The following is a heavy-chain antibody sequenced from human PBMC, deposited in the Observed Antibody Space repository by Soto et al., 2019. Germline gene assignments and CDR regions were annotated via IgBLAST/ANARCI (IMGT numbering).Heavy chain of an antibody. D-gene: IGHD3-16*01. V-gene: IGHV3-53*02. CDR1: GFTVSSSS. J-gene: IGHJ4*02. Sequence: EVELVETGGGRIQPGGSLRLSCAASGFTVSSSSMSWVRQAPGKGLEWVSLIYAAGATYYGDSVKGRFTISRDTSKNTLSLQMTSLRADDMAVYYCARDDSFLGAPFHYWGQGTLVTVSS. CDR3: ARDDSFLGAPFHY. CDR2: IYAAGAT.